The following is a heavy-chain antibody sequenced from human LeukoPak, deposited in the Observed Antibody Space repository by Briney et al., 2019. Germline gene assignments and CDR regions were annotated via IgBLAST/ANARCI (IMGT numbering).Heavy chain of an antibody. D-gene: IGHD2-21*02. V-gene: IGHV4-34*01. CDR1: GGSFSGYY. Sequence: SETLSLTCAVYGGSFSGYYWSWIRQPPGKGLEWIGEINHSGSTNYNPSLKSRVTISVDTSKNQFSLKLSSVTAADTAVYYCARLAYCGGDCYYAHYWYFDLWGRGTLVTVSS. J-gene: IGHJ2*01. CDR3: ARLAYCGGDCYYAHYWYFDL. CDR2: INHSGST.